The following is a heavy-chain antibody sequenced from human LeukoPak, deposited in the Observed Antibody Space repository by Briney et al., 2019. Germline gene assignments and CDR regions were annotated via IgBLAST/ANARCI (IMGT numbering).Heavy chain of an antibody. V-gene: IGHV3-7*01. CDR2: IKQDGSEK. Sequence: GGSLRLSCAASGFTFSSYWMSWVRQAPGKGLEWVANIKQDGSEKYYVDSVKGRFTISRDNAKNSLYLQMNSLRAEDTAVYYCARILDSAWGELGYWGQGTLVAVSS. D-gene: IGHD6-19*01. CDR3: ARILDSAWGELGY. J-gene: IGHJ4*02. CDR1: GFTFSSYW.